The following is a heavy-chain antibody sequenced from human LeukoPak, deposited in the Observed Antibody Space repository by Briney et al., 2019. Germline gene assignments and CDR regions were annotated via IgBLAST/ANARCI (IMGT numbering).Heavy chain of an antibody. CDR2: ISWDGGST. CDR1: GFTFDDYA. J-gene: IGHJ1*01. D-gene: IGHD6-19*01. CDR3: AKASDPSLYSSGWSEYFQH. V-gene: IGHV3-43D*03. Sequence: GGSLRLSCAASGFTFDDYAMHWVRQAPGKGLEWVSLISWDGGSTYYADSVKGRFTISRDNSKNSLYLQMNSLRAEDTALYYCAKASDPSLYSSGWSEYFQHWGQGTLVTVSS.